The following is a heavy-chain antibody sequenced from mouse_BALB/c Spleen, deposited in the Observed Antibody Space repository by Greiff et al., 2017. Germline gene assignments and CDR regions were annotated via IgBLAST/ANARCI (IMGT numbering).Heavy chain of an antibody. CDR3: ARSGYRYDGYAMDY. Sequence: EVMLVESGGGLVQPGGSRKLSCAASGFTFSSFGMHWVRQAPEKGLEWVAYISSGSSTIYYADTVKGRFTISRDNPKNTLFLQMTSLRSEDTAMYYCARSGYRYDGYAMDYWGQGTSVTVSS. J-gene: IGHJ4*01. D-gene: IGHD2-14*01. CDR2: ISSGSSTI. V-gene: IGHV5-17*02. CDR1: GFTFSSFG.